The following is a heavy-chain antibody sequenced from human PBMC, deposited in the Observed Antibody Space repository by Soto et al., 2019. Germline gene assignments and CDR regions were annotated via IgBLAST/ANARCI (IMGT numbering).Heavy chain of an antibody. CDR2: INPNSGGK. Sequence: ASVKVSCKASGYTFTGYYMHWVRQAPGQGLEWMGWINPNSGGKNYAQKFQGRVTMTRDTSISTAYMKLSRLRSDDTAVYYCARDTPYYDFLIGYNRGGYGMDVSGQGTTVTVS. D-gene: IGHD3-3*01. V-gene: IGHV1-2*02. J-gene: IGHJ6*02. CDR3: ARDTPYYDFLIGYNRGGYGMDV. CDR1: GYTFTGYY.